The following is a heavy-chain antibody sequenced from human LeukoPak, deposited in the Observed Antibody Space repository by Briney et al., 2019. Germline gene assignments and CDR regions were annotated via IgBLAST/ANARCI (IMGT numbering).Heavy chain of an antibody. CDR1: GFTLSSYW. J-gene: IGHJ4*02. CDR3: ARGGVYRYGYCGY. D-gene: IGHD5-18*01. Sequence: PGGSLRLSCAASGFTLSSYWMHWVRQAQGKGLVWVSRINSDGSSTNYADSVKGRFTISRDNANNPLYLQINSLRAEDTAVYYCARGGVYRYGYCGYWGQGTLVSVSS. V-gene: IGHV3-74*01. CDR2: INSDGSST.